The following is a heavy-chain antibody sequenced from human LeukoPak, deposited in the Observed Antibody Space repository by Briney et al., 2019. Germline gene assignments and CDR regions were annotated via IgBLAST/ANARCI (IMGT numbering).Heavy chain of an antibody. D-gene: IGHD5-12*01. CDR2: ISSSSSYI. CDR1: GFTFSSDS. V-gene: IGHV3-21*01. J-gene: IGHJ4*02. CDR3: ARDSSMEGYTRFDY. Sequence: GGSLRLSCAASGFTFSSDSMNWVRQAPGKGVEGGSSISSSSSYIYYADSVKGRFTISRDNAKNSQYLQMNSLRAEDTAVYYCARDSSMEGYTRFDYWGQGTLVTVSS.